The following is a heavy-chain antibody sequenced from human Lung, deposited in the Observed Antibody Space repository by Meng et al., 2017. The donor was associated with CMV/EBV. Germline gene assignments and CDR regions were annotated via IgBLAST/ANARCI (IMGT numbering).Heavy chain of an antibody. J-gene: IGHJ6*02. Sequence: SLKISXAASGFTFSSYGMHWVRQAPGKGLEWVGVIWNDGSIKYYADSVKGRFTISRDNSKNTLYLQMYSLRADDTAVYHCAKAPFGRYFDGRDGMDVWGQGTTVTVSS. CDR3: AKAPFGRYFDGRDGMDV. D-gene: IGHD3-9*01. CDR2: IWNDGSIK. CDR1: GFTFSSYG. V-gene: IGHV3-33*06.